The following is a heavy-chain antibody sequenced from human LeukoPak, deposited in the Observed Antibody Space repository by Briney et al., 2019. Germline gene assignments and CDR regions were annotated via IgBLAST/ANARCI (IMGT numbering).Heavy chain of an antibody. D-gene: IGHD3-22*01. CDR3: ASGYYDGSGYYYVPPLGY. CDR1: GGSFSGYY. CDR2: INHSGST. Sequence: KSSETLSLTCAVYGGSFSGYYWSWIRQPPGKGLEWIGEINHSGSTNYNPSLKSRVTISVDTSKNQFSLKLSSVTAADTAVYYCASGYYDGSGYYYVPPLGYWGQGTLVTVSS. J-gene: IGHJ4*02. V-gene: IGHV4-34*01.